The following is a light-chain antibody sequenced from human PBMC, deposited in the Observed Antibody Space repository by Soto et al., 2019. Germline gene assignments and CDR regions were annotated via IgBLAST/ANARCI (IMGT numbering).Light chain of an antibody. J-gene: IGKJ1*01. V-gene: IGKV1-39*01. CDR2: ASY. CDR3: QQSYSSPLT. CDR1: QSISTY. Sequence: DIMLTQSPSSLSASVGYRVTITWRSSQSISTYLNWYQQKPGTAPKLLIYASYTLQSGVPSRFSGRGSGSDFTLTISSLQPEDFATYSCQQSYSSPLTFAQGTKVDIK.